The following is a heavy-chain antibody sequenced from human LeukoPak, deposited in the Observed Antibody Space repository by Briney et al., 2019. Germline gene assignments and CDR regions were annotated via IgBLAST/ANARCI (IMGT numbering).Heavy chain of an antibody. CDR2: IKGDGTST. CDR1: GFTFSTHW. D-gene: IGHD6-13*01. V-gene: IGHV3-74*01. CDR3: ARDGLAAAADY. Sequence: GGSLRLSCTVSGFTFSTHWMRWVRQAPGKGLVWVSHIKGDGTSTNYADSVKGRFPISRDNAKNTLFLQMNSLRAEDTAVYYCARDGLAAAADYWGQGTLVTVSS. J-gene: IGHJ4*02.